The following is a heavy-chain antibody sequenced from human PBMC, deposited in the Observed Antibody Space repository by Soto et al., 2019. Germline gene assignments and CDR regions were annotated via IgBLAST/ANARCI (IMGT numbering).Heavy chain of an antibody. D-gene: IGHD7-27*01. CDR1: GGSISSLYW. V-gene: IGHV4-4*02. CDR3: ARGPAGDKVDY. CDR2: VHHSGST. J-gene: IGHJ4*02. Sequence: SETLSLTCAVSGGSISSLYWWSWVRQPPGKGLEWIGQVHHSGSTNYNPSLKSRVTISVDKSKNQFSLKLSSVTAADTAVYYWARGPAGDKVDYWGQGTLVTVSS.